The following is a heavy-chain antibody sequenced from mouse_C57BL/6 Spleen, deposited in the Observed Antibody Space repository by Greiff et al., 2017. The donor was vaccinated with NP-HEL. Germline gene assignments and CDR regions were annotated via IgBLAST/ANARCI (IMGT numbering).Heavy chain of an antibody. CDR3: ARDYSNYHLAWFAY. Sequence: EVQLQESGPELVKPGASVKMSCKASGYTFTDSNMHWVKQSHGKSLEWIGYINPNNGGTSYNQKFKGKAPLTVNKSSSTAYMELRSLTTEDSAVYYWARDYSNYHLAWFAYWGQGTLVTVSA. CDR2: INPNNGGT. D-gene: IGHD2-5*01. V-gene: IGHV1-22*01. CDR1: GYTFTDSN. J-gene: IGHJ3*01.